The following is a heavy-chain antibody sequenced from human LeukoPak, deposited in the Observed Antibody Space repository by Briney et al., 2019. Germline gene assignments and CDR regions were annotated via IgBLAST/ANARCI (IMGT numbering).Heavy chain of an antibody. D-gene: IGHD3-16*02. V-gene: IGHV3-64*04. CDR2: ISSNGGST. CDR3: ARVNRGDAFDI. J-gene: IGHJ3*02. CDR1: GFTFSSYA. Sequence: GGSLRLSCSASGFTFSSYAMHWVRQAPGKGLEYASAISSNGGSTYYADSVKGRFTISRDNSKNTLYLQMNSLRAEDTAVYYCARVNRGDAFDIWGQGTLVTVSS.